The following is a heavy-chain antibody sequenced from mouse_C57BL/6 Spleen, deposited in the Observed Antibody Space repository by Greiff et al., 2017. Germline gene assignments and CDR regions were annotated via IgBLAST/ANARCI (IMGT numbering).Heavy chain of an antibody. J-gene: IGHJ2*01. V-gene: IGHV1-20*01. D-gene: IGHD2-4*01. Sequence: VQLQQSGPELVKPGDSVKISCKASGYSFTGYFMNWVMQSHGKSLEWIGRINPYNGDTFYNQKFKGKATLTVDKSSSTAHMELRSLTSEDSAVDYCARVKGRYDYDGNFDYWGQGTTLTVSS. CDR2: INPYNGDT. CDR1: GYSFTGYF. CDR3: ARVKGRYDYDGNFDY.